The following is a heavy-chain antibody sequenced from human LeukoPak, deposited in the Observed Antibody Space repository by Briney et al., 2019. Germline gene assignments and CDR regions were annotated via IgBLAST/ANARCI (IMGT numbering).Heavy chain of an antibody. J-gene: IGHJ3*02. D-gene: IGHD6-13*01. CDR1: GFTFSSYA. Sequence: GGSLRLSCAASGFTFSSYAMHWVRQAPGKGLEWVAVISYDGSNKYYADSVKGRFTISRDNSKNTLYLQMNSLRAEDTAVYYCARDRSSKESSSWYSRADAFDIWGQGTMVTVSS. CDR2: ISYDGSNK. CDR3: ARDRSSKESSSWYSRADAFDI. V-gene: IGHV3-30-3*01.